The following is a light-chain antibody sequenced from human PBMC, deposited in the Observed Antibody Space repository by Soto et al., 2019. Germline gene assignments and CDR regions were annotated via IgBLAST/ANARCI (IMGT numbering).Light chain of an antibody. Sequence: EIVLTQSPGTLSLSPGERSTLSWRTSESVSDSQLAWYQQKPGQAPRLLIYGVSTRATGIADRFSGSGSGTDFTLTISRLEPADFALYYCQQYGSSRWTFGQGTKVDI. CDR2: GVS. CDR1: ESVSDSQ. CDR3: QQYGSSRWT. J-gene: IGKJ1*01. V-gene: IGKV3-20*01.